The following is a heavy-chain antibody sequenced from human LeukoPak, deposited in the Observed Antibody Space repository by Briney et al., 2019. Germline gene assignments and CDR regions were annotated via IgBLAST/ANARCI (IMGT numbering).Heavy chain of an antibody. Sequence: PSETLSLTCTVSGGSIGSYYWSWIRQPAGKGLEWIGRIYTSGSTNYNPSLKSRVTMSVDTSKNQFSLKLSSVTAADTAVYYCARDYNILTGYFNDAFDIWGQGTMVTVSS. J-gene: IGHJ3*02. V-gene: IGHV4-4*07. CDR2: IYTSGST. CDR1: GGSIGSYY. CDR3: ARDYNILTGYFNDAFDI. D-gene: IGHD3-9*01.